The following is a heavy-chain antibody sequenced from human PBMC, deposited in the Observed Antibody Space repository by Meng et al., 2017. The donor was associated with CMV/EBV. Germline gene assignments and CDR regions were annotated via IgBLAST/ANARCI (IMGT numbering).Heavy chain of an antibody. CDR3: ARAFPGEKTAMAPNPWFDP. Sequence: ASVKVSCKASGYTFTSYYMHWVRQAPGQGLEWMGIINPSGGSTSYAQKFQGRVTMTRDTSTSTVYMELSSVTAADTAVYYCARAFPGEKTAMAPNPWFDPWGQGTLVTVSS. J-gene: IGHJ5*02. CDR1: GYTFTSYY. V-gene: IGHV1-46*01. D-gene: IGHD5-18*01. CDR2: INPSGGST.